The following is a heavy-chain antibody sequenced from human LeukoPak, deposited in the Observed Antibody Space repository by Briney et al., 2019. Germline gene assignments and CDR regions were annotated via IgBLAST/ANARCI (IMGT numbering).Heavy chain of an antibody. J-gene: IGHJ6*03. CDR2: IRYDGSNK. D-gene: IGHD4-11*01. V-gene: IGHV3-30*02. Sequence: PGGSLRLSCAASGFTFSSYGMHWVRQAPGKGLEWVAFIRYDGSNKYYADSVKGRFTIARDNSKNTVYLKMNSLRAEDTAVYYCAKTTSSRGAFYHYYYMDVWGKGTTVTISS. CDR1: GFTFSSYG. CDR3: AKTTSSRGAFYHYYYMDV.